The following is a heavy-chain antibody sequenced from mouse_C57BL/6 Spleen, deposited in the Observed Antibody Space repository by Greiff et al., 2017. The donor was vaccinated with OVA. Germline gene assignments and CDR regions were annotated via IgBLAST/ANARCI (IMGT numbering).Heavy chain of an antibody. CDR2: IYPGDGDT. J-gene: IGHJ2*01. Sequence: QVQLKQSGPELVKPGASVKISCKASGYAFSSSWMNWVKQRPGKGLEWIGRIYPGDGDTNYNGKFKGKATLTADKSSSTAYMQLSSLTSEDSAVYFCARSRGLPPFDYWGQGTTLTVSS. CDR3: ARSRGLPPFDY. D-gene: IGHD2-2*01. V-gene: IGHV1-82*01. CDR1: GYAFSSSW.